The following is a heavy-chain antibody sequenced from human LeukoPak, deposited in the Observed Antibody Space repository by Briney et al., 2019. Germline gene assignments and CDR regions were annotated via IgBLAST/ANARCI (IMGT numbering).Heavy chain of an antibody. Sequence: GGSLRLSCAASGFTFSNYDMHWVRQAPGKGLEWVAFIRYDGSNKNYADSVKGRFTISRDNSKNNLYLQMNSLRVDDTAVYYCAKSYDSSGYYYEQYFQYWGQGTLVTVSS. CDR3: AKSYDSSGYYYEQYFQY. CDR2: IRYDGSNK. V-gene: IGHV3-30*02. J-gene: IGHJ1*01. CDR1: GFTFSNYD. D-gene: IGHD3-22*01.